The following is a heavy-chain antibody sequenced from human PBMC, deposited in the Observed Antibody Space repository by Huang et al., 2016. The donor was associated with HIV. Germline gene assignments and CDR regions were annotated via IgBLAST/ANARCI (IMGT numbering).Heavy chain of an antibody. CDR2: IGGSGYTT. CDR3: AKGGAGGTIRYFQH. D-gene: IGHD6-13*01. V-gene: IGHV3-23*01. Sequence: EVQLLESGGGLVQPGGSLRLSCAASGFTFSSSSMRWVRQAPGKWLEWVSTIGGSGYTTYHADSVKGRFAVSRDNSKNTLYLQMNSLRAEDTAVYYCAKGGAGGTIRYFQHWGQGTLVTVSS. CDR1: GFTFSSSS. J-gene: IGHJ1*01.